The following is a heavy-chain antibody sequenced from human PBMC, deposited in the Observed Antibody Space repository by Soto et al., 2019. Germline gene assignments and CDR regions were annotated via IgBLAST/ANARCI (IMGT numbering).Heavy chain of an antibody. J-gene: IGHJ6*03. CDR3: VRDSLYCSGGSCYSQRDYYYYMDV. CDR1: GGSISSGGYY. CDR2: IHYSGST. D-gene: IGHD2-15*01. Sequence: QVQLQESGPGLVKPSQTLSLTCTVSGGSISSGGYYWSWIRQHPGKGLEWIGYIHYSGSTYYNPSLKSRVTIPGDPSKNQLSLKLNAVTAADTAVYYCVRDSLYCSGGSCYSQRDYYYYMDVWGKGTTVTVSS. V-gene: IGHV4-31*03.